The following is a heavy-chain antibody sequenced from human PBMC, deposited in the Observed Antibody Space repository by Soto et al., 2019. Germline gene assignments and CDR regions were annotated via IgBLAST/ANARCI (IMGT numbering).Heavy chain of an antibody. Sequence: SETLSHSCNGSGGSISSGGYYWRWIRQHSGKGLEWIGYIYYSGSTYYNPSLKSRVTISVDTSKNQFSLKLSSVTAADTAVYYCAGYCSSTSCYTGTDYWGQGTLVTVSS. V-gene: IGHV4-31*03. J-gene: IGHJ4*02. CDR3: AGYCSSTSCYTGTDY. D-gene: IGHD2-2*02. CDR2: IYYSGST. CDR1: GGSISSGGYY.